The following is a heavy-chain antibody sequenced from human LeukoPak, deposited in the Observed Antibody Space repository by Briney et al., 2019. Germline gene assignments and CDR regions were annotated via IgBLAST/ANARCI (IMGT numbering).Heavy chain of an antibody. CDR2: INHSGST. V-gene: IGHV4-34*01. Sequence: SETLSLTCAVYGGSFSAYYWTWIRQPPGKGLEWIGEINHSGSTNYNPSLKSRVTISVDTSKKQFSLKLSSVTAADTAVYYCAKSNGYGLVDIWGQGTMVTVSS. D-gene: IGHD3-10*01. CDR3: AKSNGYGLVDI. J-gene: IGHJ3*02. CDR1: GGSFSAYY.